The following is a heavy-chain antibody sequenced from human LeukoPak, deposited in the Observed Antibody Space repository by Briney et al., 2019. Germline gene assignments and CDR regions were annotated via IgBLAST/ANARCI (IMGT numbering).Heavy chain of an antibody. Sequence: GGSLRLSCAASGFTFSSYAMSWVRQAPGKGLEWVSGISGSGTSTHYAHSAKGRFTISRDNSKNTLYLQMNSLRGEDTAVYYCAKDSHFDYWGQGTLVTVSS. V-gene: IGHV3-23*01. CDR2: ISGSGTST. CDR3: AKDSHFDY. CDR1: GFTFSSYA. J-gene: IGHJ4*02.